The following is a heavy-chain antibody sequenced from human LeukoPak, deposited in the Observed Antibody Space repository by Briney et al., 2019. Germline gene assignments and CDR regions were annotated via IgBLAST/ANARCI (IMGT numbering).Heavy chain of an antibody. CDR3: ARAYEYGWFDP. CDR2: INPKTGDK. D-gene: IGHD4/OR15-4a*01. J-gene: IGHJ5*02. CDR1: GYRFTGHY. Sequence: ALVKVSCKASGYRFTGHYLHLVRHAPGQGLEWMGWINPKTGDKTYAQKFQGRVTMTWYTSITTAYMELSILRSDDTAVYYCARAYEYGWFDPWGQGTQVTVSS. V-gene: IGHV1-2*02.